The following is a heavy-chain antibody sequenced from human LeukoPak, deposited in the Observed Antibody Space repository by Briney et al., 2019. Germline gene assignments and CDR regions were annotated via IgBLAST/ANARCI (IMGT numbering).Heavy chain of an antibody. CDR3: ARKTDSAYSSSSSAFDV. CDR2: MYTSGST. Sequence: SETLSLTCNVSGGSISGYYWCWIRQPAGKGLEWIGSMYTSGSTKYNPSLKSRVTMSVDTSKNQFSLKVSSVTAADTAMYYCARKTDSAYSSSSSAFDVWGQGTMVTVSS. D-gene: IGHD6-6*01. V-gene: IGHV4-4*07. J-gene: IGHJ3*01. CDR1: GGSISGYY.